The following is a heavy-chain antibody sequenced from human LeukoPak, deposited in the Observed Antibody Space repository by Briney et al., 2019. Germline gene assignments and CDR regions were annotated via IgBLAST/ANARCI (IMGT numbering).Heavy chain of an antibody. CDR3: AKGYAPRYYDVMTGYSHHYYGMDV. D-gene: IGHD3-9*01. CDR2: ISWNSGDK. V-gene: IGHV3-9*01. Sequence: AGGSLRLSCAASGFTFDDYAMYWVRQAPGKGLEWVSGISWNSGDKAYADSVKGRFTISRDNAKNFLYLQMNSLRAEDTALYYCAKGYAPRYYDVMTGYSHHYYGMDVWGQGTTVTVSS. J-gene: IGHJ6*02. CDR1: GFTFDDYA.